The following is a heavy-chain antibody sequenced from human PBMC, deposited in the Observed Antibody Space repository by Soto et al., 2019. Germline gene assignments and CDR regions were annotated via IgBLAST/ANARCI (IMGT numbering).Heavy chain of an antibody. J-gene: IGHJ4*02. V-gene: IGHV3-30*18. D-gene: IGHD6-19*01. CDR1: GFTFSDYA. CDR2: VSHDGRNT. CDR3: EKGGRKWLVTSDFNY. Sequence: WGSLRLSCAASGFTFSDYAVHWVRQAPGKGLEWVAVVSHDGRNTHYADSVKGRFTITRDSSKNTVSLEMTSLRAEDTAVYYCEKGGRKWLVTSDFNYWGQGALVTVSS.